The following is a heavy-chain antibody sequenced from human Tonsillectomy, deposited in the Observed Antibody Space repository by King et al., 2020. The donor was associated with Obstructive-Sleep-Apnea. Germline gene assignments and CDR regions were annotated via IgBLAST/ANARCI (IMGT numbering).Heavy chain of an antibody. Sequence: VQLVESGGGVVQPGRSLRLSCAASGFTFSDYAMYWVRQAPGKGLEWVAVISFDGSKKLYADSVKGRFTISRDNSKNTLYLQMNSLRAGDTAVYYCAREGPYYYGSGTPWGQGTLVTVSS. CDR3: AREGPYYYGSGTP. D-gene: IGHD3-10*01. CDR1: GFTFSDYA. J-gene: IGHJ5*02. V-gene: IGHV3-30*04. CDR2: ISFDGSKK.